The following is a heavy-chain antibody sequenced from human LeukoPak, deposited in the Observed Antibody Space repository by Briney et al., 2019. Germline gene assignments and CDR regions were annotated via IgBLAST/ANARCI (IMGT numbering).Heavy chain of an antibody. CDR3: AKDARRSSGWWFFDH. CDR1: GFTFSRYA. V-gene: IGHV3-23*01. J-gene: IGHJ4*02. CDR2: ISGSGGST. D-gene: IGHD6-19*01. Sequence: GGSLRLSCAASGFTFSRYAMSWVRQAPGKGLEWVSGISGSGGSTYYADSVKGRFTVSRDNSKNTLYLQMNSLRAEDTAVYYCAKDARRSSGWWFFDHWGQGTLVTVSS.